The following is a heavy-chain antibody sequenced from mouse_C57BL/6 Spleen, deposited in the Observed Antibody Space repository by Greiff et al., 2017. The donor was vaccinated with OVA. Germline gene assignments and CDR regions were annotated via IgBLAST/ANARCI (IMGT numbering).Heavy chain of an antibody. CDR1: GYTFTSYW. Sequence: QVQLKQPGAELVRPGSSVKLSCKASGYTFTSYWMDWVKQRPGQGLEWIGNIYPSDSETHYNQKFKDKATLTVDKSSSTAYMQLSSLTSEDSAVYYCATLYSNYDYWGQGTTLTVSS. V-gene: IGHV1-61*01. CDR2: IYPSDSET. CDR3: ATLYSNYDY. D-gene: IGHD2-5*01. J-gene: IGHJ2*01.